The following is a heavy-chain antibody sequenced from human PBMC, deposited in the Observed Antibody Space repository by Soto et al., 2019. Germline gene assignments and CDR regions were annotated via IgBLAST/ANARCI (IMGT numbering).Heavy chain of an antibody. Sequence: GASVKVSCKASGDTFTSYGSRWVRQAPGQGIEWMGWISAYNGNTNYAQKIQGRVTMTTDTSTSTGYMEPRSLRSDDMVVYYCARGSYYYDSSGYYHYWGQGTLVTVSS. V-gene: IGHV1-18*03. CDR2: ISAYNGNT. D-gene: IGHD3-22*01. CDR3: ARGSYYYDSSGYYHY. J-gene: IGHJ4*02. CDR1: GDTFTSYG.